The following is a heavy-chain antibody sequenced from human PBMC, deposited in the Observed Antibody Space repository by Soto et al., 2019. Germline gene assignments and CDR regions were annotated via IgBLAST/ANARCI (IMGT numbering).Heavy chain of an antibody. V-gene: IGHV3-7*03. J-gene: IGHJ5*02. CDR3: ARDWGNGELLWFGESNNWFDP. CDR1: GFTFSSYW. CDR2: IKQDGSEK. Sequence: EVQLVESGGGLVQPGGSLRLSCAASGFTFSSYWMSWVRQAPGKGLEWVANIKQDGSEKYYVDSVKGRFTISRDNAKNSLYLQMNSLRAEDTAVYYWARDWGNGELLWFGESNNWFDPWGQGTLVTVSS. D-gene: IGHD3-10*01.